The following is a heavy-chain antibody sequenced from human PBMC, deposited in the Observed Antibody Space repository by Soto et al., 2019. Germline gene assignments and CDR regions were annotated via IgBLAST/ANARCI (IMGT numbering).Heavy chain of an antibody. D-gene: IGHD1-7*01. V-gene: IGHV2-5*02. CDR1: GFSLSTHGVA. Sequence: QITLKESGPTLVKPTQTLTLTCTFSGFSLSTHGVAVGWIRQPPGKALECLAIIYWDDDKRYNPSLKNRLTITMDTSKNQVVLTMTNVDPVDTATYRCAYRLPYNMNWESGWFDPWGQGPLVTVSS. J-gene: IGHJ5*02. CDR3: AYRLPYNMNWESGWFDP. CDR2: IYWDDDK.